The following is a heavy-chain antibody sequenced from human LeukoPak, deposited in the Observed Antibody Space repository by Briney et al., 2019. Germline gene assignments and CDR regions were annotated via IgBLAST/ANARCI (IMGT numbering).Heavy chain of an antibody. J-gene: IGHJ6*02. CDR3: GRGMGV. V-gene: IGHV3-7*05. CDR2: IKPDGSEK. CDR1: GFTFSSQW. Sequence: GGSLRLSCAASGFTFSSQWMSWVRQALGKGLEWVANIKPDGSEKYYVDPVKGRFTISRDNAKNSVYLQMNSLRVEDTAVYHCGRGMGVWGQGTTVTVSS.